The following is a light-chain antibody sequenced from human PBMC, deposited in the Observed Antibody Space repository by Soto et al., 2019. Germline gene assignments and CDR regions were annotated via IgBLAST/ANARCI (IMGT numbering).Light chain of an antibody. CDR2: EVS. Sequence: QSVLTQPASVSGSPGQSITISCTGTSNDIGGYNYVSWYQQHPGEAPKLIIYEVSNRPSGVSNRFSGSKSDNTASLTITGLQAEDAASYYCSSYTITHIPVIFGGGTQLTVL. CDR1: SNDIGGYNY. CDR3: SSYTITHIPVI. V-gene: IGLV2-14*01. J-gene: IGLJ2*01.